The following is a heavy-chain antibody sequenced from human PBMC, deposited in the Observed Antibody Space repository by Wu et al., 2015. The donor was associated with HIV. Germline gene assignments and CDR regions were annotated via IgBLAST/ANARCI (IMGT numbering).Heavy chain of an antibody. CDR3: ARADRITMVWGVNPLFDY. CDR1: GYTFTGYY. CDR2: INPNSGGT. J-gene: IGHJ4*02. D-gene: IGHD3-10*01. Sequence: QVQLVQSGAEVKKPGASVKVSCKSSGYTFTGYYMHWVRQAPGQGLEWMGWINPNSGGTNYAQKFQGRVTMTRDTSISTAYMELSRLRSDDTAVYYCARADRITMVWGVNPLFDYWGQGTLVTVSS. V-gene: IGHV1-2*02.